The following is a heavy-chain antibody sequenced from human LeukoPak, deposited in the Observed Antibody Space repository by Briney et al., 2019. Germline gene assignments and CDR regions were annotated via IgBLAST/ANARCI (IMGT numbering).Heavy chain of an antibody. Sequence: GGSLRLSCAASGFTFSSYGMHWVRQAPGKGLEWVAVISYDGSNKYYADSVKGRFTISRDNSKNTLYLQMNSPRAEDTAVYYCARRYSSGWYEGPFDYWGQGTLVTVSS. J-gene: IGHJ4*02. CDR1: GFTFSSYG. D-gene: IGHD6-19*01. CDR3: ARRYSSGWYEGPFDY. CDR2: ISYDGSNK. V-gene: IGHV3-30*03.